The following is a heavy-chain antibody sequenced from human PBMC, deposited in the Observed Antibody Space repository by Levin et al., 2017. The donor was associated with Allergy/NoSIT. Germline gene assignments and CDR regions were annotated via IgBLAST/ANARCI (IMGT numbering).Heavy chain of an antibody. CDR2: IPYDSSSK. J-gene: IGHJ4*02. CDR3: ATFPTRVVGGNNFDY. V-gene: IGHV3-30-3*01. D-gene: IGHD2-21*01. CDR1: GFTFSTFV. Sequence: GGSLRLSCAASGFTFSTFVMHWVRQAPGKGLEWVAVIPYDSSSKYYADSVKGRFTISRDNSKNTLYLQMNSLSPEDTAVYYCATFPTRVVGGNNFDYWGQGTLVTVSA.